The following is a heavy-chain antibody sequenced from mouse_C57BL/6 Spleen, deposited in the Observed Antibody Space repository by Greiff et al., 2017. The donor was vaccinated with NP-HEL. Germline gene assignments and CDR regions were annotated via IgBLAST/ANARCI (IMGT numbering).Heavy chain of an antibody. CDR3: ARSGYYGSSSSLYFDY. J-gene: IGHJ2*01. CDR1: GYAFSSSW. V-gene: IGHV1-82*01. CDR2: IYPGDGDT. D-gene: IGHD1-1*01. Sequence: VKLMESGPELVKPGASVKISCKASGYAFSSSWMNWVKQRPGKGLEWIGRIYPGDGDTNYNGKFKGKATLTADKSSSTAYMQLSSLTSEDSAVYFCARSGYYGSSSSLYFDYWGQGTTLTVSS.